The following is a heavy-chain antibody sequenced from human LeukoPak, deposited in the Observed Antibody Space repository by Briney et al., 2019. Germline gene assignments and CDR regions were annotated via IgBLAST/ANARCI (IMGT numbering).Heavy chain of an antibody. D-gene: IGHD3-16*01. V-gene: IGHV3-30*02. J-gene: IGHJ3*02. CDR1: GSTFSSYG. Sequence: PGGSLRLSCAASGSTFSSYGMHWVRQAPGKGLEWVAFIRYDGSNKYYADPVKGRFTTSRDNSKNTLYLQMNNLRPEDTAVYYCTKGQLWASGRAFDIWGQGTMVTVSS. CDR3: TKGQLWASGRAFDI. CDR2: IRYDGSNK.